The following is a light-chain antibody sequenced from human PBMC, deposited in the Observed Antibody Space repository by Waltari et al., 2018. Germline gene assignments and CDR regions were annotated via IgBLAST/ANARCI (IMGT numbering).Light chain of an antibody. CDR3: TSYTRGSTF. J-gene: IGLJ2*01. V-gene: IGLV2-14*03. Sequence: QTALTQPASVSGSPGQSITISCTGTSSDVGDFNYVSWYQQHPGKAPKLIIYDVRYRPSGVSNRFSGSKPGNTASLSISGLQAEDEADYYCTSYTRGSTFFGGGTRLTVL. CDR2: DVR. CDR1: SSDVGDFNY.